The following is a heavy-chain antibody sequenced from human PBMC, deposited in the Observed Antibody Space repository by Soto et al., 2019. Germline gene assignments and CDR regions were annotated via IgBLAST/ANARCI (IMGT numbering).Heavy chain of an antibody. CDR2: IYYSGST. V-gene: IGHV4-30-4*01. CDR3: ARAGVATIYPGNNWFDP. D-gene: IGHD5-12*01. Sequence: SETLSLTCTVSGGSISSGDYYWSWIRQPPGKGLEWIGYIYYSGSTYYNPPLKSRVTISVDTSKNQFSLNLSSVTAADTAMYYCARAGVATIYPGNNWFDPWGQGTLVTVSS. J-gene: IGHJ5*02. CDR1: GGSISSGDYY.